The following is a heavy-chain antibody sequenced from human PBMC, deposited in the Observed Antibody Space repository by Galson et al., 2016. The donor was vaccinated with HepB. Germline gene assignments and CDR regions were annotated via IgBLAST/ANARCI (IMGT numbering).Heavy chain of an antibody. Sequence: SVKVSCKASGGTFSSYAINWVRQAPGQGLEWVGGSIPMFGTANYAQKFQGRVTITADESTTTAYMELSSLRSEDTALYYCARCEYSYDSTGIYYLYYGMDVWGQGTTVTVSS. J-gene: IGHJ6*02. D-gene: IGHD3-22*01. CDR3: ARCEYSYDSTGIYYLYYGMDV. CDR1: GGTFSSYA. CDR2: SIPMFGTA. V-gene: IGHV1-69*13.